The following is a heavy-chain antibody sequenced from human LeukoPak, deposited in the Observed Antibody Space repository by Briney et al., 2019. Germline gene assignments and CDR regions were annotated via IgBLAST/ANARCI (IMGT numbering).Heavy chain of an antibody. CDR2: IIPIFGTA. J-gene: IGHJ5*02. CDR3: ARGHFSNYGYWFDP. CDR1: GGTFSSYA. V-gene: IGHV1-69*06. D-gene: IGHD4-11*01. Sequence: AASVKVSCKASGGTFSSYAIGWVRQAPGQGLEWMGGIIPIFGTANYAQKFQDRVTITADKSTSTAYMELSSLRSEDTAVYYCARGHFSNYGYWFDPWGQGTLVTVSS.